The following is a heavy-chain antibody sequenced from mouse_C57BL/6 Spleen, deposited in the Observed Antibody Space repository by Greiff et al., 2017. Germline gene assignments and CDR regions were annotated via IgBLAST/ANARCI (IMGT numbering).Heavy chain of an antibody. Sequence: QVQLQQPGAELVKPGASVKLSCKASGYTFTSSWMHWVKQRPGRGLEWIGRLDPNRGGTKYNEKFKSKATLTVDKPSSTAYMQLSSLSSEDSAVYYCARYYGSVFAYWGQGTLVTVSA. CDR3: ARYYGSVFAY. J-gene: IGHJ3*01. CDR1: GYTFTSSW. D-gene: IGHD1-1*01. V-gene: IGHV1-72*01. CDR2: LDPNRGGT.